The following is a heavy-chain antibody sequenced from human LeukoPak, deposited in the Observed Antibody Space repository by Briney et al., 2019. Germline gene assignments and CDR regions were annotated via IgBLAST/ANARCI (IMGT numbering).Heavy chain of an antibody. J-gene: IGHJ4*02. CDR2: IRYDGSNK. Sequence: PPGGSLRLSCAASGFTVSSYGMHWVRQAPGKGLEWVAFIRYDGSNKYYADSVKGRFTISRDNSKNTLYLQMNSLRAEDTAVYYCEAGTTFCWGQGTLVTVSS. V-gene: IGHV3-30*02. D-gene: IGHD1-1*01. CDR3: EAGTTFC. CDR1: GFTVSSYG.